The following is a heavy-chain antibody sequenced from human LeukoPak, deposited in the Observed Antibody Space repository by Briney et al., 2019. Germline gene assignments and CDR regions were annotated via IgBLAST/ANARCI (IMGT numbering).Heavy chain of an antibody. CDR3: AKPARTDYADY. Sequence: GGSLRLSCAASEFSVGSNYMTWVRQAPGKGLEWVSLIYSGGSTYYADSVKGRFTISRDNSKNTLYLQMNSLRAEDTAVYYCAKPARTDYADYWGQGTLVTVSS. V-gene: IGHV3-53*05. CDR2: IYSGGST. CDR1: EFSVGSNY. J-gene: IGHJ4*02. D-gene: IGHD1-14*01.